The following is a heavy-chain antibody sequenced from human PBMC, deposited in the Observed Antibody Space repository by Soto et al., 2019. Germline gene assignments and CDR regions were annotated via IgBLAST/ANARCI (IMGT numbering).Heavy chain of an antibody. CDR2: ISAYNGNT. CDR1: GYTFTSYG. CDR3: AGVELRSGYFTYWYFDL. V-gene: IGHV1-18*01. J-gene: IGHJ2*01. D-gene: IGHD3-3*01. Sequence: ASVKVSCKASGYTFTSYGISWVRQAPGQGLEWMGWISAYNGNTNYAQKLQGRVTMTTDTSTSTAYMELRSLRSDDTAVYYCAGVELRSGYFTYWYFDLWGRGTLDTVSS.